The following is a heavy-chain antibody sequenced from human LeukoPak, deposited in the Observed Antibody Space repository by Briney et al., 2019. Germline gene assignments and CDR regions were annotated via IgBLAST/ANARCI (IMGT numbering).Heavy chain of an antibody. V-gene: IGHV3-9*01. D-gene: IGHD3-22*01. CDR3: AKVYYYDRSGPPPMLFDI. J-gene: IGHJ3*02. Sequence: GGSLRLSCAASGFTFSSYAMSWVRQAPGKGLEWVSGISWNSGSIGYADSVKGRFTISRDNAKNSLYLQMNSLRAEDTALYYCAKVYYYDRSGPPPMLFDIWGQGTMVTVSS. CDR1: GFTFSSYA. CDR2: ISWNSGSI.